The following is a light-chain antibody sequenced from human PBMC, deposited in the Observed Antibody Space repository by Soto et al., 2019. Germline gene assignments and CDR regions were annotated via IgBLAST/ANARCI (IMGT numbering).Light chain of an antibody. Sequence: SYELTQPPSVSVSPGQTASITCSGDKLGDKYACWYQQKPGQSPVLVIYQDSKRPSGIPERFSGSNSGNTATLTISGTQSMDEADYSCQAWDSSTVVFGGGTKVNVL. J-gene: IGLJ2*01. CDR2: QDS. CDR1: KLGDKY. CDR3: QAWDSSTVV. V-gene: IGLV3-1*01.